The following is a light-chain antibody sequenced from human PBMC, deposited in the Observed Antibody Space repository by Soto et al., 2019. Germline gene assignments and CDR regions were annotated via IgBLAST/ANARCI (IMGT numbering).Light chain of an antibody. CDR1: SSNIGTNT. Sequence: QSVLTQPPSASGTPGQRVTISCSGSSSNIGTNTVNWYQQLPGSAPQLLLYSTNQRPSGVPGRFSGSKSGTSASLAISGLXXXXXXDYYCAAWDGSLNVVLFGGGTKLTVL. J-gene: IGLJ2*01. CDR2: STN. CDR3: AAWDGSLNVVL. V-gene: IGLV1-44*01.